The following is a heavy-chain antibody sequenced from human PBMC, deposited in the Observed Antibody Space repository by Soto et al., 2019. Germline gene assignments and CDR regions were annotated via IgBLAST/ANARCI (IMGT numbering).Heavy chain of an antibody. CDR2: ISAYNGNT. D-gene: IGHD2-15*01. J-gene: IGHJ4*02. CDR1: CFTFSHYG. V-gene: IGHV1-18*01. Sequence: VGSVKVSCKASCFTFSHYGISWVRQAPGQGLEWMGWISAYNGNTKYSQKFQGRVTITRDTSASTAYMELSSLRSEDTAVYYCARDLGGWPDYWGQGTLVTVSS. CDR3: ARDLGGWPDY.